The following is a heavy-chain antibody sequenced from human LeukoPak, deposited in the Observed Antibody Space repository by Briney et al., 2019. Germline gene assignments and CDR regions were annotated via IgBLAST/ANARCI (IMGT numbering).Heavy chain of an antibody. D-gene: IGHD3-10*01. CDR3: ARDSYYYGSGSYHKNWFDP. V-gene: IGHV3-48*01. J-gene: IGHJ5*02. Sequence: GGSLRLSCAASGFTFSTHSMNWVRQAPGKGLEWVSYISSSSSTILYADSVKGRFTISRDNAKNSLYLQMNSLRAEDTAVYYCARDSYYYGSGSYHKNWFDPWGQGTLVTVSS. CDR2: ISSSSSTI. CDR1: GFTFSTHS.